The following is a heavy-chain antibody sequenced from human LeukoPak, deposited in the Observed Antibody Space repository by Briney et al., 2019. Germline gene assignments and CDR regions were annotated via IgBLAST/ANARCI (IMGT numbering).Heavy chain of an antibody. Sequence: SETLSLTCAVSGGSISSGDYYWSWIRQPPGKGLEWIGYIYYSGSTYYNPSLKSRVTISVDTSKNQFSLKLSSVTAADTAVYYCARCGDYVVDYWGQGTLVTVSS. D-gene: IGHD4-17*01. J-gene: IGHJ4*02. CDR1: GGSISSGDYY. CDR2: IYYSGST. CDR3: ARCGDYVVDY. V-gene: IGHV4-30-4*01.